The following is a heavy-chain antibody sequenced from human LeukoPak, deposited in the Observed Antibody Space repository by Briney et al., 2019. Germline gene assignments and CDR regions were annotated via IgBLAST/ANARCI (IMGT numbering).Heavy chain of an antibody. CDR2: IYSGGST. CDR1: GFTVSSNY. CDR3: AREGAAAGHGAFDI. V-gene: IGHV3-66*01. D-gene: IGHD6-13*01. J-gene: IGHJ3*02. Sequence: GGSLRLSCAASGFTVSSNYMSWVRQAPGKGLEWVSVIYSGGSTYYADSVKGRFTISRDNSKNTLYLQMNSPRAEDTAVYYCAREGAAAGHGAFDIWGQGTMVTVSS.